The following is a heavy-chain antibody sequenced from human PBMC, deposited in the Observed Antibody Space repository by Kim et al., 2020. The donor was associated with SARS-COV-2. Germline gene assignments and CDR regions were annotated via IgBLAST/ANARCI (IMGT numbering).Heavy chain of an antibody. CDR2: VNDSGRT. CDR1: GCSISSGGYY. J-gene: IGHJ6*02. Sequence: SETLSLTCTVSGCSISSGGYYWSCNRQHPGKGLVWIGYVNDSGRTYYNPFLKSRVTISVDTSKNQFSLMVSSVTAADTAVYYCARTNYYYYYGMAVWGQGTTFTVSS. CDR3: ARTNYYYYYGMAV. V-gene: IGHV4-31*03.